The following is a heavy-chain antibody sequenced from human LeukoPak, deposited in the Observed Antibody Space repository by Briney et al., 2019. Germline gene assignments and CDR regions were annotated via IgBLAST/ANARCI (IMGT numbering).Heavy chain of an antibody. CDR1: GYSFTSYW. V-gene: IGHV5-51*01. CDR2: IYPGDSDT. CDR3: ARHPSRFLEWLGHFDY. J-gene: IGHJ4*02. Sequence: GESLKISCKGSGYSFTSYWIGWVRQMPGKGLEWMGIIYPGDSDTRYSPSFQGQVTISADKSISTAYLQWSSLKASDTAMYYCARHPSRFLEWLGHFDYWGQGTLVTVSS. D-gene: IGHD3-3*01.